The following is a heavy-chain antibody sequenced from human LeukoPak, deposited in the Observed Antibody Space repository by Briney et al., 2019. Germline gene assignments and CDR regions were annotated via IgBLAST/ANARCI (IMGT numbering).Heavy chain of an antibody. V-gene: IGHV3-48*03. Sequence: GGSLRLSCAASGCTFSTYEMNWVRQAPGKGLEWVSYISSSGSTIYYTDSVKGRFTISRDNAKNSLYLQMNSLRAEDTAVYYCARGRGGISVAATSAFDIWGRETMVTVSS. J-gene: IGHJ3*02. D-gene: IGHD6-19*01. CDR2: ISSSGSTI. CDR3: ARGRGGISVAATSAFDI. CDR1: GCTFSTYE.